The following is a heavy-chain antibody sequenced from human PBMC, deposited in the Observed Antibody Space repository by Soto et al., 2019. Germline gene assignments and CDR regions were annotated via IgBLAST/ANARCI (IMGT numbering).Heavy chain of an antibody. CDR2: IRSSGGST. CDR3: ASRPYCSGGSCFDY. D-gene: IGHD2-15*01. J-gene: IGHJ4*02. Sequence: GSLRLSCAASGFTFSSYDMSWVRQAPGKGLEWVSAIRSSGGSTYYTDSVKGRFTISRDNSRNTLYLQMNSLRAEDTAVYFCASRPYCSGGSCFDYWGLGTLVTVSS. CDR1: GFTFSSYD. V-gene: IGHV3-23*01.